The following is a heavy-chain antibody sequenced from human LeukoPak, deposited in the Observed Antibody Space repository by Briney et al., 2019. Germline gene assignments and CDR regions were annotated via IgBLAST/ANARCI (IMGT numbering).Heavy chain of an antibody. CDR3: ARDRISINTLDM. V-gene: IGHV4-59*11. J-gene: IGHJ3*02. CDR1: GASISGHY. CDR2: ISHIGST. Sequence: SETLSLTCTVSGASISGHYLTWLRQPPGKGLEWIGYISHIGSTNYNPSLKSRVTISVDTSKNQFSLKLTSVTAADTAVYYCARDRISINTLDMWGQGTMVTVSS. D-gene: IGHD1-14*01.